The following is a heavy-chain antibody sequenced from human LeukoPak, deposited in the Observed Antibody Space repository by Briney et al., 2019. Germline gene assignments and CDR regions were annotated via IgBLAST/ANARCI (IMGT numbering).Heavy chain of an antibody. CDR3: ARDYRMVRGAIRYYYYGMDV. Sequence: VASVKVSCKASGYTFTGYYMHWVRQAPGQGLEWMGWINPNSGGTNYAQKFQGWVTMTRDTPISTAYMELSRLRSDDTAVYYCARDYRMVRGAIRYYYYGMDVWGQGTTVTVSS. CDR1: GYTFTGYY. D-gene: IGHD3-10*01. V-gene: IGHV1-2*04. CDR2: INPNSGGT. J-gene: IGHJ6*02.